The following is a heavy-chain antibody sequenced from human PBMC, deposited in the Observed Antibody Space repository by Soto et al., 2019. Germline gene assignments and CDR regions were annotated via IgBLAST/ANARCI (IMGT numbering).Heavy chain of an antibody. CDR1: GGSISSGDYY. J-gene: IGHJ4*02. Sequence: SETLSLTCTVSGGSISSGDYYWSWIRQPPGKGLEWIGYIYYSGSTYYNPSLKSRVTISVDTSKNQFSLKLSSVTAADTAVYYCARASVDYSNYDYWGQGTLVTVSS. D-gene: IGHD4-4*01. V-gene: IGHV4-30-4*01. CDR3: ARASVDYSNYDY. CDR2: IYYSGST.